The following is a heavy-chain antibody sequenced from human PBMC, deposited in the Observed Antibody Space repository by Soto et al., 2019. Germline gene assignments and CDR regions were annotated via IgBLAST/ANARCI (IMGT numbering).Heavy chain of an antibody. Sequence: EVQLLESGGGLVQPGGSLRLSCAASGFTFSSYAMSWVRQAPGKGLEWVSAISGSGGSTYYADSVKGRFTISRDNSKKTLYLQKKSLRTEDKALYYCAKEDSSGPQGAFDILGQGTMVTVSS. V-gene: IGHV3-23*01. CDR3: AKEDSSGPQGAFDI. CDR2: ISGSGGST. D-gene: IGHD6-19*01. J-gene: IGHJ3*02. CDR1: GFTFSSYA.